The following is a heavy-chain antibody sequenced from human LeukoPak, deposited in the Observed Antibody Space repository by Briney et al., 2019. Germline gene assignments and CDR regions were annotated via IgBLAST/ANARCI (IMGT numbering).Heavy chain of an antibody. J-gene: IGHJ4*02. D-gene: IGHD2-15*01. Sequence: SETLSLTCAVYGGSFSSYYWSWIRQPPGKGLEWIGEINHSGSTNYNPSLKSRVTISVDTSKNQFSLKLSSVTAADTAVYYCARDRYLAAYFDYWGQGTLVTVSS. CDR3: ARDRYLAAYFDY. CDR1: GGSFSSYY. V-gene: IGHV4-34*01. CDR2: INHSGST.